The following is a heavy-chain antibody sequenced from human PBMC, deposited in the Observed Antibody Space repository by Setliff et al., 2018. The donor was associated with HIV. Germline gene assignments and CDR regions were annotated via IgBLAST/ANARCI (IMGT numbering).Heavy chain of an antibody. CDR1: EYTFSGYY. J-gene: IGHJ6*03. CDR2: INPNIGAT. CDR3: ARDRMVRGESGLDDYYYYMDV. D-gene: IGHD3-10*01. Sequence: ASVKVSCKASEYTFSGYYMHWVRQAPGQGLEWMGWINPNIGATNYAQKFQGRVTMTRDTSINTAYMELSSLRSDDTAVYYCARDRMVRGESGLDDYYYYMDVWGKGTTVTVSS. V-gene: IGHV1-2*02.